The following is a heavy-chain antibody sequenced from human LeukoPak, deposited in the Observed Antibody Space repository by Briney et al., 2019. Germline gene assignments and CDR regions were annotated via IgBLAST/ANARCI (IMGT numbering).Heavy chain of an antibody. Sequence: GGSLRLSRAASGFTFSSYGVSWVRQAPGKGPEWVANIKQDGSEKYYVDSVKGRVTISRDNAKNSLYLQMNSLRAEDTAVYYCARDNSPIDYWGQGTLVIVSS. CDR2: IKQDGSEK. CDR3: ARDNSPIDY. V-gene: IGHV3-7*01. CDR1: GFTFSSYG. J-gene: IGHJ4*02. D-gene: IGHD5-18*01.